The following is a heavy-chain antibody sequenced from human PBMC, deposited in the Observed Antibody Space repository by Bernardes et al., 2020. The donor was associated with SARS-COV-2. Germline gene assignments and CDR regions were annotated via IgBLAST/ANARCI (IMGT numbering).Heavy chain of an antibody. CDR3: AKPGTDY. CDR2: ISGSGGRT. V-gene: IGHV3-23*01. Sequence: GGSLRLSCAASGCPFISFAMSWVRQAPGKGLEWVAVISGSGGRTNYADSVMGRFTISRDNSKNTLFLQMKRLRAEDTAVYYCAKPGTDYWGQGTLVTVSA. J-gene: IGHJ4*02. CDR1: GCPFISFA. D-gene: IGHD1-1*01.